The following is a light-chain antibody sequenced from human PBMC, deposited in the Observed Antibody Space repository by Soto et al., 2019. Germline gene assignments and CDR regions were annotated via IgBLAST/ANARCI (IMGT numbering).Light chain of an antibody. CDR1: TGAVTSGHY. CDR3: LLSYSGARSRV. CDR2: DTS. V-gene: IGLV7-46*01. J-gene: IGLJ3*02. Sequence: QSVVTQEPSLTVSPGGTVTLTCGGSTGAVTSGHYPYWFQQKPGQAPRTLINDTSNKHSWTPARFSGSLLGGKAALTLSGAQPEDEAEYYCLLSYSGARSRVFGGGTKLTVL.